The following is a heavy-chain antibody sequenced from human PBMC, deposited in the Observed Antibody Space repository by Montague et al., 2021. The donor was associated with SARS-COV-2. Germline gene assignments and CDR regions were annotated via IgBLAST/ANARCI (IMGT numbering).Heavy chain of an antibody. CDR2: AYHNGRT. Sequence: SETLSLTRSVSGGSIGTNYWSWIRQPPGGGLEWIGYAYHNGRTNXNPSLMCRVTMSLDTSKNQFSLNVTSVTAADTAVYHCARSRFVVVPAAMSFGHSYFDPWGQGKLVTASS. CDR1: GGSIGTNY. CDR3: ARSRFVVVPAAMSFGHSYFDP. V-gene: IGHV4-59*01. D-gene: IGHD2-2*01. J-gene: IGHJ5*02.